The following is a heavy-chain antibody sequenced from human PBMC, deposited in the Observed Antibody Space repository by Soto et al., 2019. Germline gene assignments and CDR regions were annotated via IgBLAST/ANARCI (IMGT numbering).Heavy chain of an antibody. CDR1: GFTFSSYA. Sequence: GGSLRLSCAASGFTFSSYAMSWVRQAPGKGLEWVSAISGSGGSTYYADSVKGRFTISRENSKNTLYLQMNSLRAEDTAVYYCAKDHGGYYDILTGYYRMAEHGAFDIWGQGTMVTVSS. CDR3: AKDHGGYYDILTGYYRMAEHGAFDI. D-gene: IGHD3-9*01. CDR2: ISGSGGST. V-gene: IGHV3-23*01. J-gene: IGHJ3*02.